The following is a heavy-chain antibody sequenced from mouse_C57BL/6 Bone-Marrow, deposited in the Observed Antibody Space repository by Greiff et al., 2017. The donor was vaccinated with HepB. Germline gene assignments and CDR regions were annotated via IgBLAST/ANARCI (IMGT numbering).Heavy chain of an antibody. J-gene: IGHJ3*01. CDR3: ARDYGLFAY. Sequence: QVQLQQPGAELVKPGASVKLSCKASGYTFTSYWMHWVKQRPGQGLEWIGMIHPNSGSTNYNEKFKSKATLTVDKSSSTAYMQLSILTSEDSAVYYCARDYGLFAYWGQGTLVTVSA. V-gene: IGHV1-64*01. D-gene: IGHD1-1*02. CDR1: GYTFTSYW. CDR2: IHPNSGST.